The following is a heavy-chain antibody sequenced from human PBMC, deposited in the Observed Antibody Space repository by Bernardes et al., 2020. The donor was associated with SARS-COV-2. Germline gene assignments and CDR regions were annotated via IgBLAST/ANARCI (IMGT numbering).Heavy chain of an antibody. CDR3: TTGRSA. V-gene: IGHV3-15*07. Sequence: GWSLRLSCAASGFSFSDAWMHWVRQAAGKGLEWVARIKTKADGGAIDYAEVVKGRFTISRDDSRNTLYLQMTSLKTEDTALYYCTTGRSAWGQGTPVTVSS. CDR2: IKTKADGGAI. J-gene: IGHJ3*01. CDR1: GFSFSDAW.